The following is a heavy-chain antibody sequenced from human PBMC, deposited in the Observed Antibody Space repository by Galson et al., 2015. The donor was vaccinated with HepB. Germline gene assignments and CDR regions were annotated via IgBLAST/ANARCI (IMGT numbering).Heavy chain of an antibody. J-gene: IGHJ4*02. CDR1: GFTFSETY. V-gene: IGHV3-11*01. D-gene: IGHD4-17*01. CDR2: ITSSGGLS. Sequence: LRLSCAASGFTFSETYMTWIRQAPGKGLEWISYITSSGGLSYYADSMEGRFAISRDNAKNSVYLQINSLRAEDTAVYYCASRGFYGSLDNWGQGTLVTVSS. CDR3: ASRGFYGSLDN.